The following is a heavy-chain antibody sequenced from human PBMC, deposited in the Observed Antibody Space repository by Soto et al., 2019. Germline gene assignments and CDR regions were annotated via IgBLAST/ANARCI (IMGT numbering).Heavy chain of an antibody. V-gene: IGHV3-21*05. CDR3: ARGYSSGWYTEDYYYYYGMDV. CDR2: ISSSSYI. J-gene: IGHJ6*02. CDR1: GFTFSSYN. D-gene: IGHD6-19*01. Sequence: GGSLRLSCAASGFTFSSYNMNWVRQAPGKGLEWVSYISSSSYIYYADSVKGRFTISRDNAKNSLYLQMNSLRAEDTAVYYCARGYSSGWYTEDYYYYYGMDVWGQGTTVTVSS.